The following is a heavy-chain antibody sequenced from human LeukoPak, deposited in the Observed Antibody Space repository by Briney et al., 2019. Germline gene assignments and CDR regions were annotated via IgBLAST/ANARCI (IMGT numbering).Heavy chain of an antibody. V-gene: IGHV5-51*01. J-gene: IGHJ3*02. CDR2: IYPGDSDT. D-gene: IGHD3-10*01. Sequence: GESLKISCKGSGYSLTSYWIGWVRQMPGKGLEWMGIIYPGDSDTRYSPSFQGQVTISADKSSSTAYLQRSSLKASDTAMYFCATPARRMVRGILSAFDIWGQGTMVTVSS. CDR1: GYSLTSYW. CDR3: ATPARRMVRGILSAFDI.